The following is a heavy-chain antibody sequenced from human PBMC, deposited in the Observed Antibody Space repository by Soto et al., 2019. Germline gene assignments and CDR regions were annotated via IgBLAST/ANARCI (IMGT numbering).Heavy chain of an antibody. CDR2: ISAKNGNT. CDR1: GYSLSSYG. J-gene: IGHJ4*02. Sequence: QNQLVQSGAEVKKPGASVKVSCKTSGYSLSSYGISWVRQAPGQGLEWMGWISAKNGNTNFAQRFPGRVAMTTDTSTSTAYMELRSLRSDDTAVYYCARSNPVAITRPADYWGQGTLVTVAS. D-gene: IGHD1-20*01. V-gene: IGHV1-18*01. CDR3: ARSNPVAITRPADY.